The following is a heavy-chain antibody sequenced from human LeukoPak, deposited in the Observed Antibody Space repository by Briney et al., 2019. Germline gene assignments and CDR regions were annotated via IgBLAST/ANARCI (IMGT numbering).Heavy chain of an antibody. Sequence: SVKVSCKASGGTFSSYAISWVRQAPGQGLEWMGRIIPILGIANYAQKFQGRVTVTADKSTSTAYMELSSLRSEDTAVYYCARDLKKGIAVAGGYLNYWGQGTLVTVSS. CDR1: GGTFSSYA. J-gene: IGHJ4*02. CDR3: ARDLKKGIAVAGGYLNY. D-gene: IGHD6-19*01. CDR2: IIPILGIA. V-gene: IGHV1-69*04.